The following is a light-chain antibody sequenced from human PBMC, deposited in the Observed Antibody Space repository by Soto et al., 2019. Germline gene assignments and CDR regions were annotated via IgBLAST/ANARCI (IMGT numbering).Light chain of an antibody. V-gene: IGKV3-15*01. CDR3: LQYDGWPLT. Sequence: EIVMTQSPATLSVSPGERATLSCRASQSVSSNLAWYQQKPGQAPRLLIYGASTRATGIPARFSGSGSGTEFTLTISSLQSEDFAVYYCLQYDGWPLTFGQGTRLEIK. J-gene: IGKJ5*01. CDR2: GAS. CDR1: QSVSSN.